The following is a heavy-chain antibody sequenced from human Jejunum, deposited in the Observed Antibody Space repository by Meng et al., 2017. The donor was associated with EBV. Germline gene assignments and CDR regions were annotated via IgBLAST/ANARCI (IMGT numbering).Heavy chain of an antibody. CDR2: INTNTGYP. Sequence: QVQLVQSWFELKKPGASVKVSCKASGYTFTSSGINWVRQAPGQGLEWMGWINTNTGYPTYAQDFTGRFVFSLDTSVSTAYLQITSLSTEDNAVYYCARVRPGGGWFDPWGQGTLVTVSS. CDR1: GYTFTSSG. V-gene: IGHV7-4-1*02. J-gene: IGHJ5*02. D-gene: IGHD2-8*02. CDR3: ARVRPGGGWFDP.